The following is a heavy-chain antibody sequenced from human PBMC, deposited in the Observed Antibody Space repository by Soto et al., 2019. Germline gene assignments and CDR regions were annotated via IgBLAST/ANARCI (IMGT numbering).Heavy chain of an antibody. D-gene: IGHD1-1*01. V-gene: IGHV1-8*01. CDR1: GYPFTRHD. J-gene: IGHJ5*02. CDR3: ARGAYTDDSHWFDP. Sequence: QVQLVQSGAEVRKPGASVRVSCKATGYPFTRHDINWLRQAAGQGLEWMGWMNPNSGNAVYAQKFQARVPMTRKTSITPGYSKWTGLKSEDTAVYFGARGAYTDDSHWFDPWGQGTLVTVSS. CDR2: MNPNSGNA.